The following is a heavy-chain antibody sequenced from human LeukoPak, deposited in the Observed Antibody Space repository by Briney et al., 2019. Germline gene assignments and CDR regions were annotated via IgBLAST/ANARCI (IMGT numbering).Heavy chain of an antibody. J-gene: IGHJ5*02. CDR1: GYTFTGYY. CDR3: ARVVKSRFGELNWFDP. D-gene: IGHD3-10*01. Sequence: ASVKVSCKASGYTFTGYYMHWVRQAPGQGLEWMGRINPNSGGTNYAQKFQGRVTMTRDTSASTAYMELSSLRSEDTAVYYCARVVKSRFGELNWFDPWGQGTLVTVSS. CDR2: INPNSGGT. V-gene: IGHV1-2*06.